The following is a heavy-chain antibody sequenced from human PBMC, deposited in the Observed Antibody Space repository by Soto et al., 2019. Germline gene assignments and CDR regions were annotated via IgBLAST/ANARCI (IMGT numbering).Heavy chain of an antibody. J-gene: IGHJ2*01. Sequence: QVQLVQSGAEVKKPGSSVKVSCKASGGTFSSYTISWVRQAPGQGLAWMGRIIPVLGLPNYAQKFQGRVTVTAEKSTSTAYMELSSRRPEDTAVYYCARDRWSSITCARGYWYFDLWGRGTLVTVTS. D-gene: IGHD2-2*01. CDR1: GGTFSSYT. V-gene: IGHV1-69*08. CDR2: IIPVLGLP. CDR3: ARDRWSSITCARGYWYFDL.